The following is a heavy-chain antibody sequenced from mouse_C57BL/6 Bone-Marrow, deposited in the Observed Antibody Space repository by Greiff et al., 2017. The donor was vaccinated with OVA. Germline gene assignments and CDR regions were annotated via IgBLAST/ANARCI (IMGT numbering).Heavy chain of an antibody. Sequence: SGAELVKPGASVKLSCKSSGYTFTEYTIHWVKQRSGQGLEWIGWFYPGSGSIKYNEKFKDKATLTADKSSSTVYMELSRLTSEDSAVYFCARHEEYYYGPRVWFAYWGQGTLVTVSA. V-gene: IGHV1-62-2*01. CDR3: ARHEEYYYGPRVWFAY. D-gene: IGHD2-1*01. CDR1: GYTFTEYT. J-gene: IGHJ3*01. CDR2: FYPGSGSI.